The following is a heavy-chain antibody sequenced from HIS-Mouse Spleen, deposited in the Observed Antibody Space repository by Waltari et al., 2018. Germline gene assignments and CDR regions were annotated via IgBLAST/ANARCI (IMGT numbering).Heavy chain of an antibody. V-gene: IGHV4-39*07. CDR2: IYYSGST. CDR3: AREIPYSSSWYDWYFDL. Sequence: QLQLQESGPGLVKPPETLSLPCTVPGCPISSTSSHWGWIRQPPGKGLGWIGSIYYSGSTYYNPSLKSRVTISVDTSKNQFSLKLSSVTAADTAVYYCAREIPYSSSWYDWYFDLWGRGTLVTVSS. J-gene: IGHJ2*01. D-gene: IGHD6-13*01. CDR1: GCPISSTSSH.